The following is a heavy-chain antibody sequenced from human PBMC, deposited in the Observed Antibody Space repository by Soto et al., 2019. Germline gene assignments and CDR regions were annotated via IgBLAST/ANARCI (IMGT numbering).Heavy chain of an antibody. CDR2: VYYSGSS. CDR3: VSINAGGWYYFDY. V-gene: IGHV4-39*02. Sequence: PSETLSLTCAVSGGSIDNSTYYWGWIRQPPGKGLEWIGCVYYSGSSYYSPSLKSRVTMSVDSSKNHFSLILDSVTAADTAVYYCVSINAGGWYYFDYWGQGILVTVPQ. J-gene: IGHJ4*02. D-gene: IGHD6-19*01. CDR1: GGSIDNSTYY.